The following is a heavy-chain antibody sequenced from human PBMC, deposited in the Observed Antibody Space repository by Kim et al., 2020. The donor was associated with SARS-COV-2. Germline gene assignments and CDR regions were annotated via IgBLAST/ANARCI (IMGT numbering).Heavy chain of an antibody. V-gene: IGHV4-34*01. D-gene: IGHD5-18*01. CDR2: INHSGTT. Sequence: SETLSLTCVVYGGSFSDYYWSWLRQPPGKGLEWIGEINHSGTTNYNPSLKSRVTISADTSKNQFSMKLSSVTAADTSLYYCARGNYGRGYTYGSYYYYGMDVWGQGTTVTVSS. CDR1: GGSFSDYY. J-gene: IGHJ6*02. CDR3: ARGNYGRGYTYGSYYYYGMDV.